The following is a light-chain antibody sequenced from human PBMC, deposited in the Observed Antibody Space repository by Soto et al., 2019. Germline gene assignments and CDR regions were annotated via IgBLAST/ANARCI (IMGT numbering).Light chain of an antibody. Sequence: QSVLTQPPSASGSPGQSVTISCTGTSSDVGGYNYVSWYQQHPGKAPKLMIYDVSKRPSGVPDRFSGSKSGNTASLTISGLQAEDEADYYSSSYTSSSTLEGVSGTGTKVIVL. CDR1: SSDVGGYNY. CDR2: DVS. CDR3: SSYTSSSTLEGV. J-gene: IGLJ1*01. V-gene: IGLV2-8*01.